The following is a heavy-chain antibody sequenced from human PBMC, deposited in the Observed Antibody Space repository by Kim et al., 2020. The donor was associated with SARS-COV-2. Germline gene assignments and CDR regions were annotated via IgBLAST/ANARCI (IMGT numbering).Heavy chain of an antibody. J-gene: IGHJ5*02. V-gene: IGHV3-64*01. Sequence: GGSLRLSCAASGFTFSSYAMHWVRQAPGKGLEYVSAISSNGGSTYYANSVKGRFTISRYNSKNTLYLQMGSLRAEDMAVYYCARESFDFWSAPGWFDPWGQGTLVTVSS. CDR1: GFTFSSYA. CDR3: ARESFDFWSAPGWFDP. CDR2: ISSNGGST. D-gene: IGHD3-3*01.